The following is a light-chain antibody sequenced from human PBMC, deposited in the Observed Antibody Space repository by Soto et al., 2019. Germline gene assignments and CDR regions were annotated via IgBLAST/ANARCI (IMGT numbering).Light chain of an antibody. V-gene: IGKV3-15*01. CDR1: QSVSNF. J-gene: IGKJ1*01. CDR2: GAS. CDR3: QQYTNWPSWT. Sequence: EKVMTQSPATLSMSPGEGATLSCRASQSVSNFLAWYQQKPGQAPRLLLYGASTRATGIPARFSGSGSGTEFTLTISSLQSEDFAVYYCQQYTNWPSWTFGQGTKVEVK.